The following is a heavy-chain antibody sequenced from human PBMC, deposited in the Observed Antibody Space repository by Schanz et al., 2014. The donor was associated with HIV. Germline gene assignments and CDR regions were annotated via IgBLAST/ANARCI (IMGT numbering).Heavy chain of an antibody. D-gene: IGHD3-16*01. CDR2: ISYDGSNK. CDR3: ARVANWDYYGMDV. V-gene: IGHV3-30*03. J-gene: IGHJ6*02. CDR1: GFTFSTYG. Sequence: QVQLVESGGGVVQPGRSLRLSCAASGFTFSTYGMHWVRQGPGKGLGWVAFISYDGSNKYYADSVKGRFTISRDNSKNTLFLQMNSLRGEDTAVYYCARVANWDYYGMDVWGRGTTVTVSS.